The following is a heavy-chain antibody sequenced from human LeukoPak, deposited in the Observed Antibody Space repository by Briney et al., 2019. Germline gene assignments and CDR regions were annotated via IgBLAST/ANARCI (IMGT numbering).Heavy chain of an antibody. CDR2: IYPGDSDT. V-gene: IGHV5-51*01. Sequence: GESLKISCAGSGYSFTSHWIGWVRQMPGKGLEWMGIIYPGDSDTRYSPSFQGQVTISADRSFSTAYLQWSSLKASDTAMYYCARGGSSACLDHWGQGTLVTVSS. J-gene: IGHJ4*02. CDR3: ARGGSSACLDH. CDR1: GYSFTSHW. D-gene: IGHD6-6*01.